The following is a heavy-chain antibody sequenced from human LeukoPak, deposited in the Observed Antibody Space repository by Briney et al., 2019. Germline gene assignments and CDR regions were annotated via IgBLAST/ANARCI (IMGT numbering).Heavy chain of an antibody. CDR1: GVTFSDHW. V-gene: IGHV3-7*01. CDR2: IKQDASEK. CDR3: ETDFLDY. J-gene: IGHJ4*02. Sequence: GGSLRLSCAASGVTFSDHWMSWVRQAPGKGLEWVANIKQDASEKYYVDSVKGRFTISRDNSQNSLYLQMNSLRAEDTAVYYCETDFLDYWGQGTLVTVSS.